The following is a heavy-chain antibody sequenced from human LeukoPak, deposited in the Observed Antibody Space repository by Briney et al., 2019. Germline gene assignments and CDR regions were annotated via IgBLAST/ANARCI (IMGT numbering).Heavy chain of an antibody. CDR3: TRDSGTTGEVKFDP. CDR1: GGSMNNYY. D-gene: IGHD4-17*01. CDR2: IYTSGTI. V-gene: IGHV4-4*07. Sequence: PSETLSLTCTISGGSMNNYYWSWIRQSAGMGLEWIGRIYTSGTITYNPSLKSRITMSVDTSKNEVSLRLSSVTAADTAVYYCTRDSGTTGEVKFDPWGRDPWSPSPQ. J-gene: IGHJ5*02.